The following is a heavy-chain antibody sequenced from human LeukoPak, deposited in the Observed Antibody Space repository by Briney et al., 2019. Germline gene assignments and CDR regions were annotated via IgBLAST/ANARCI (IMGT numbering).Heavy chain of an antibody. V-gene: IGHV4-61*02. CDR3: ARDGGTVSYFDY. CDR2: IYTSGST. D-gene: IGHD4-17*01. CDR1: GGSISSGSYY. J-gene: IGHJ4*02. Sequence: ASETLSLTCTVSGGSISSGSYYWSWIRQPAGKGLEWIGRIYTSGSTNYNPSLKSRVTISVDTSKNQFSLKLSSVTAADTAVYYCARDGGTVSYFDYWGQGTLVTVSS.